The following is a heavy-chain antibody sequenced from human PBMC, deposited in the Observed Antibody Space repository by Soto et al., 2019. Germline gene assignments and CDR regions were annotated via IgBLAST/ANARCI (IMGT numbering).Heavy chain of an antibody. CDR1: GGSIISSSYY. V-gene: IGHV4-39*01. CDR2: IYYSGST. Sequence: LSETLSLTCTVSGGSIISSSYYWGWIRQPPGKGLEWIGSIYYSGSTYYNPSLKSRVTISVDTSKNQFSLKLSSVTAADTAVYYCARLGGRDIVVVPAAPGHDPDYWGQGTLVTVSS. J-gene: IGHJ4*02. CDR3: ARLGGRDIVVVPAAPGHDPDY. D-gene: IGHD2-2*01.